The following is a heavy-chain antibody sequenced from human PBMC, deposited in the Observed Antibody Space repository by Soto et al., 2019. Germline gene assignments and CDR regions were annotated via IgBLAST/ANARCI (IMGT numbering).Heavy chain of an antibody. CDR2: IYYSGST. CDR3: ERDYDFWSGYGNGMDV. Sequence: SETXSLTCAFSGGSIIIGCYYWSWIRQHPGKGLEWIGYIYYSGSTYYNPSLKSRVTISVETYKKQFSLKLSSVTAADTAVYYCERDYDFWSGYGNGMDVWGQGTTVTVSS. D-gene: IGHD3-3*01. CDR1: GGSIIIGCYY. J-gene: IGHJ6*01. V-gene: IGHV4-31*11.